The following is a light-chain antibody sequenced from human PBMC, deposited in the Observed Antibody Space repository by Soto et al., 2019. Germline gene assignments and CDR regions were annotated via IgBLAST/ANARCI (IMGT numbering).Light chain of an antibody. Sequence: DIQLTQSPSFLSASVGDRVTITCRASQGISSYLAWYQQKPGKAPKLLIYGASTLQSGVPSRFSGSGSGTEFTLTISSLQPEDFATYYCQQYGSSRWTFGQGTKVEIK. CDR1: QGISSY. CDR2: GAS. J-gene: IGKJ1*01. V-gene: IGKV1-9*01. CDR3: QQYGSSRWT.